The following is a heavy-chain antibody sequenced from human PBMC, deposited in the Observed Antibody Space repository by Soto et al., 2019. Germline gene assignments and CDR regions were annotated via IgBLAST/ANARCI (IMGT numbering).Heavy chain of an antibody. Sequence: EVQLVESGGGLVQPGRSLRLSCAASGFTFDDYAMHWVRQAPGKGLEWVSGISWNSGSIGYADSVKGRFTISRDNAKNSLYLQMNSLRAEDTALYYCAKGLRGRPAEYFQHWGQGTLVTVSS. V-gene: IGHV3-9*01. CDR3: AKGLRGRPAEYFQH. J-gene: IGHJ1*01. D-gene: IGHD1-26*01. CDR1: GFTFDDYA. CDR2: ISWNSGSI.